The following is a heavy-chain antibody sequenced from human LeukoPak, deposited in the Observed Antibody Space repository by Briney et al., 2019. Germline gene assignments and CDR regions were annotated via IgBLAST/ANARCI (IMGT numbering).Heavy chain of an antibody. CDR3: AKGKSPGVPAAIGDY. J-gene: IGHJ4*01. CDR2: ISSSSSTI. V-gene: IGHV3-48*01. D-gene: IGHD2-2*02. Sequence: PGGSLRLSCAASGFTFSSYSMNWVRQAPGKGLEWVSYISSSSSTIYYADSVKGRFTISRDNAKNSLYLQMNSLRAEDTAVYYCAKGKSPGVPAAIGDYWGXXXLVTVSS. CDR1: GFTFSSYS.